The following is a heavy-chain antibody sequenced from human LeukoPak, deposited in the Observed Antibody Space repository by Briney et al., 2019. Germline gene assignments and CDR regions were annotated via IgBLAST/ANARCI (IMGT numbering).Heavy chain of an antibody. V-gene: IGHV6-1*01. J-gene: IGHJ5*02. CDR3: ARGYSSSWYTGNWFDP. Sequence: SQTLSLTCAISGDSVSSNSAAWNWIRQSPSRGLEWLGRTYYRSKWYNDYAVSVKSRITINPDTSKNQFSLQPNSVTPEDTAVYYCARGYSSSWYTGNWFDPWGQGTLVTVSS. D-gene: IGHD6-13*01. CDR1: GDSVSSNSAA. CDR2: TYYRSKWYN.